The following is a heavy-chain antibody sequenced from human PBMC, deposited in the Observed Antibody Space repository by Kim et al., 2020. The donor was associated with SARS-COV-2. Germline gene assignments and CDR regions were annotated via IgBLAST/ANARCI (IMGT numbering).Heavy chain of an antibody. CDR3: ARLQSVPAAKYYYYYGMDV. D-gene: IGHD2-2*01. CDR1: GYSFTSYW. V-gene: IGHV5-51*01. CDR2: IYPGDSDT. Sequence: GESLKISCKGSGYSFTSYWIGWVRQMPGKGLEWMGIIYPGDSDTRYSPSFQGQVTISADKSISTAYLQWSSLKASDTAMYYCARLQSVPAAKYYYYYGMDVWGQGTTVTVSS. J-gene: IGHJ6*02.